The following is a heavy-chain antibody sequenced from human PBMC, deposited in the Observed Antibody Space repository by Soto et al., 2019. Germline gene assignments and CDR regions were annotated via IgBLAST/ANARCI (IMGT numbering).Heavy chain of an antibody. Sequence: SQTLSLTCTVSGDSIGNSHWSWIRQLPGKGLEWIGLTFSRGSATYNPSLKSRVTISVDTSKNQLSLKLTSVTAADTAVYFCARHHPRHLAALEFPVDFWGKGTLVT. CDR2: TFSRGSA. CDR1: GDSIGNSH. D-gene: IGHD6-25*01. CDR3: ARHHPRHLAALEFPVDF. V-gene: IGHV4-59*13. J-gene: IGHJ4*02.